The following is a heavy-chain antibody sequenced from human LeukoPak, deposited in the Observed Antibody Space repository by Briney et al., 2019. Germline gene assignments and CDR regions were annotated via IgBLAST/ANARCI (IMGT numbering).Heavy chain of an antibody. D-gene: IGHD3-9*01. V-gene: IGHV4-59*01. Sequence: SETLSLTSTVSGGSISSYYWSWIRQPPGKGLEWIGYIYYSGSTNYNPSLKSRVTISVDTSKNQFSLKLSSVTAADTAVYYCARGSYDILTGYYYYFDYWGQGTLVTVSS. CDR3: ARGSYDILTGYYYYFDY. CDR2: IYYSGST. CDR1: GGSISSYY. J-gene: IGHJ4*02.